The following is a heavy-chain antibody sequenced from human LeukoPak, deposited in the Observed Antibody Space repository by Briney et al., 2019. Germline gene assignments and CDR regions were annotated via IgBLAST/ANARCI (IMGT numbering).Heavy chain of an antibody. CDR1: GGSIISRSYY. CDR3: ARDNWNDGPIDY. V-gene: IGHV4-39*01. J-gene: IGHJ4*02. Sequence: SETLSLTCTVSGGSIISRSYYWGWIRQPPGKGLEWIGSIYYSGSTYYNPSLKSRVTISVDTSKNQFSLKLSSVTAADTAVYYCARDNWNDGPIDYWGQGTLVTVSS. D-gene: IGHD1-1*01. CDR2: IYYSGST.